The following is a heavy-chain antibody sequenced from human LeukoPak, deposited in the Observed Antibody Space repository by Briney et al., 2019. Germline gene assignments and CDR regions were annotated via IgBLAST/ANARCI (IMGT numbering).Heavy chain of an antibody. D-gene: IGHD6-13*01. CDR2: ISDYNGNR. CDR3: ARYSSSWLGYFDY. CDR1: GYTFNSYA. J-gene: IGHJ4*02. Sequence: ASVRVSCTASGYTFNSYAISWLRQAPGQGLEWMGWISDYNGNRNYAQKLQGRVTMTTDTSTSTAYMELRSLRSDDTAVYYCARYSSSWLGYFDYWGQGTLVTVSS. V-gene: IGHV1-18*01.